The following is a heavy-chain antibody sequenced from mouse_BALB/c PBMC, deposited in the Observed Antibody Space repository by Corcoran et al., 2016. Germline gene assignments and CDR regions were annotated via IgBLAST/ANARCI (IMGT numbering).Heavy chain of an antibody. V-gene: IGHV9-3-1*01. Sequence: QIQLVQSGPELKKPGETVKISCKASGYTFTNYGMNGVKQAPGKGLKWMGWINTYTGEPTYADDFKGRFAFSLETSASTAYLQINNLKNEDTATYFCASGGNYGGAYWGQGTLVTVSA. CDR1: GYTFTNYG. D-gene: IGHD2-1*01. CDR2: INTYTGEP. CDR3: ASGGNYGGAY. J-gene: IGHJ3*01.